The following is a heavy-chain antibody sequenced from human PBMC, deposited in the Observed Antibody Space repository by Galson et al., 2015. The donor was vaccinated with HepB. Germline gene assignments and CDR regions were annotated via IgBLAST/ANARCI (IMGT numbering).Heavy chain of an antibody. V-gene: IGHV1-8*01. Sequence: SVKVSCKASGYTFTSFDINWVRQATGQGLEWMGWMNLNSGNTGSARKFQGRVTMTGDTHISTAYMELTSLRSEDTAVYYCARGSTLRLGECPAGGCRSDPWGHGTLVIVSS. CDR2: MNLNSGNT. CDR3: ARGSTLRLGECPAGGCRSDP. D-gene: IGHD3-16*01. J-gene: IGHJ5*02. CDR1: GYTFTSFD.